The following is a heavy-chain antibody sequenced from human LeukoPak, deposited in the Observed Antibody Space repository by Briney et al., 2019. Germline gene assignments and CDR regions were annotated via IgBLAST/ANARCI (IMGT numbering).Heavy chain of an antibody. CDR2: IYHSGST. D-gene: IGHD3-22*01. V-gene: IGHV4-38-2*02. Sequence: PSETLSLTCTVSGYSISSGYYWGWIRQPPGKGLEWIGSIYHSGSTYYNPSLKSRVTISVDTSKNQFSLKLSSVTAADTAVYYCARSRRYYDSSGYPLDAFDIWGQGTMVTVSS. J-gene: IGHJ3*02. CDR1: GYSISSGYY. CDR3: ARSRRYYDSSGYPLDAFDI.